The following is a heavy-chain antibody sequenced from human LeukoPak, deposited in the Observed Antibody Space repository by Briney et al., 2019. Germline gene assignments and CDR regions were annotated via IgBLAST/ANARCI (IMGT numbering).Heavy chain of an antibody. CDR1: GGSISSYY. CDR3: ARDRYSGYVGAYYYMDV. D-gene: IGHD5-12*01. V-gene: IGHV4-4*07. J-gene: IGHJ6*03. Sequence: SETLSLTCTVSGGSISSYYWSWIRQPAGKGLEWIGRIYTSGSTNYNPSLKSRVTISVDKSKNQFSLKLSSVTAADTAVYYCARDRYSGYVGAYYYMDVWGKGTTVTVSS. CDR2: IYTSGST.